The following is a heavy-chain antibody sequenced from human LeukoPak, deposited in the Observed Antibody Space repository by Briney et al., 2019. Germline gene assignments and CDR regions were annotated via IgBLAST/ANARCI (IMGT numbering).Heavy chain of an antibody. CDR2: ISYDGSNK. Sequence: GGPLRLSCAASGFTFSSYAMHWVRQAPGKGLEWVAVISYDGSNKYYADSVKGRFTISRDNSKNTLYLQMNSLRAEDTAVYYCARGDYYDSSGYPQYYYYYGMDVWGQGTTVTVSS. J-gene: IGHJ6*02. V-gene: IGHV3-30-3*01. CDR1: GFTFSSYA. D-gene: IGHD3-22*01. CDR3: ARGDYYDSSGYPQYYYYYGMDV.